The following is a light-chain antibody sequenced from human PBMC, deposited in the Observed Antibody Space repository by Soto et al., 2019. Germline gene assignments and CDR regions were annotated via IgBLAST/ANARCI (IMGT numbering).Light chain of an antibody. Sequence: EIVMTQSPATLSVSPGERAVLSCRASQSVSSNLAWYQQKPGQAPRLLIYGTYIRATGIPARFSGSGSGTEFTLTISSLQSEDFAVYYCQQYNNWPPFTFGPGTKVDIK. CDR2: GTY. J-gene: IGKJ3*01. CDR3: QQYNNWPPFT. V-gene: IGKV3-15*01. CDR1: QSVSSN.